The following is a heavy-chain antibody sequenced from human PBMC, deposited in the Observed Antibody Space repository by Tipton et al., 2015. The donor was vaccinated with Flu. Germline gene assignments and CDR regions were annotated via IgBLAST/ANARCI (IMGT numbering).Heavy chain of an antibody. J-gene: IGHJ6*02. V-gene: IGHV4-34*01. CDR2: INHSGST. CDR1: GGSFSGYY. CDR3: ASRPRAYGMDV. Sequence: GSLRLSCAVYGGSFSGYYWSWIRQPPGKRLEWIGEINHSGSTNYNPSLKSRVTISVDTSKDQFSLKLSSVTAADTAVYYCASRPRAYGMDVWGQGTTVTVSS.